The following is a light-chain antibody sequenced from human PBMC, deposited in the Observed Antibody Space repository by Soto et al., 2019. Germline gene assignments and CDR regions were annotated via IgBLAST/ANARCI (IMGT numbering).Light chain of an antibody. Sequence: GERATLSCRASRSINNAYLAWYQQKPGQAPRLLISGTSSRATGIPDRFSGSGSGTDFTLTISRLEPEDFALYYCQQYGSSPPITFGQGTRLEIK. J-gene: IGKJ5*01. V-gene: IGKV3-20*01. CDR3: QQYGSSPPIT. CDR2: GTS. CDR1: RSINNAY.